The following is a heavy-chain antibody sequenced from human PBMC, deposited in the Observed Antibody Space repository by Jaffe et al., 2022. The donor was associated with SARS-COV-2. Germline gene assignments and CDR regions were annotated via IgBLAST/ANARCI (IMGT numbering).Heavy chain of an antibody. D-gene: IGHD3-10*01. J-gene: IGHJ4*02. V-gene: IGHV3-9*01. CDR2: ISWNSGSI. Sequence: EVQLVESGGGLVQPGRSLRLSCAASGFTFDDYAMHWVRQAPGKGLEWVSGISWNSGSIGYADSVKGRFTISRDNAKNSLYLQMNSLRAEDTALYYCAKDRGSGSFEACLDYWGQGTLVTVSS. CDR1: GFTFDDYA. CDR3: AKDRGSGSFEACLDY.